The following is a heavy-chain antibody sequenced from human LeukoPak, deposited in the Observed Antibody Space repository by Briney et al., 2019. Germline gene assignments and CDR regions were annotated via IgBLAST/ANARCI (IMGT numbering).Heavy chain of an antibody. CDR2: ITSDGSTT. CDR1: GLTFSRYA. Sequence: PGGSLRLSCAASGLTFSRYAMSWVGQAPGKGLVWVSRITSDGSTTNYADSVKGRFTISRDNAKNTLYLQMNSLRAEDTAVYFCTRGRYTSSWLDYWGQGTLVTVSS. CDR3: TRGRYTSSWLDY. D-gene: IGHD6-13*01. V-gene: IGHV3-74*01. J-gene: IGHJ4*02.